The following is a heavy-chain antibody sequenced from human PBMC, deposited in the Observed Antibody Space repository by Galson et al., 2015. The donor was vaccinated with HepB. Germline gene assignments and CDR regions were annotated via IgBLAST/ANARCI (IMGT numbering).Heavy chain of an antibody. CDR2: ISYDGSNK. J-gene: IGHJ4*02. Sequence: SLRLSCAASGFTFSSYAMHWVRQAPGKGLEWVAVISYDGSNKYYADSVKGRFTISRDNSKNTLYLQMNSLRAEDTAVYYCARVLSSGFWGIDYWGQGTLVTVSS. D-gene: IGHD3-22*01. CDR1: GFTFSSYA. CDR3: ARVLSSGFWGIDY. V-gene: IGHV3-30-3*01.